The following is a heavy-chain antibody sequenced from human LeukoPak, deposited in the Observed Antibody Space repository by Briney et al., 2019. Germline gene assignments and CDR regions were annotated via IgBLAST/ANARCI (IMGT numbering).Heavy chain of an antibody. D-gene: IGHD1-26*01. V-gene: IGHV3-21*01. CDR1: GVTFSSYS. CDR2: ISSSSSYI. J-gene: IGHJ4*02. Sequence: GGSLRLSCAASGVTFSSYSMNWVRQAPGKGLEWVSSISSSSSYIYYADSVKGRFTISRDTAKNPLYLQLNSLSAEDTAVYYCARDGIVGAMRYYFDYWGQGTLVTVSS. CDR3: ARDGIVGAMRYYFDY.